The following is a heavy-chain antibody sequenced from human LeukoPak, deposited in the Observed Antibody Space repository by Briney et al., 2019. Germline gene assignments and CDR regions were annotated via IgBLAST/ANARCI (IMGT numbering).Heavy chain of an antibody. V-gene: IGHV5-51*01. J-gene: IGHJ4*02. Sequence: ESLKISCKGSGYSFTRNWIGWVRQLPGKGLEWMGILYPGDSDTRYSPSFQGQVTISADKSISTAYLQWSSLKASDTAMYYCARLIGGPSGYFDYWGQGTLVTVSS. D-gene: IGHD2/OR15-2a*01. CDR1: GYSFTRNW. CDR2: LYPGDSDT. CDR3: ARLIGGPSGYFDY.